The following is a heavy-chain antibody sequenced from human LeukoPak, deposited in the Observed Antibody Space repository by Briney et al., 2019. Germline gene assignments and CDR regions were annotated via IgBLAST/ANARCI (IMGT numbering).Heavy chain of an antibody. CDR1: GFTFSNYG. Sequence: GGSLRLSCAASGFTFSNYGMHCVRHSPGKGLECVAFIRYDGSNKYYAVSVKGRLTISKDNSKNMMYVQMNSLRVEDTAVYYCAKEGQQMVYYYYYMEVWGKGTTVTVSS. D-gene: IGHD6-13*01. CDR2: IRYDGSNK. V-gene: IGHV3-30*02. CDR3: AKEGQQMVYYYYYMEV. J-gene: IGHJ6*03.